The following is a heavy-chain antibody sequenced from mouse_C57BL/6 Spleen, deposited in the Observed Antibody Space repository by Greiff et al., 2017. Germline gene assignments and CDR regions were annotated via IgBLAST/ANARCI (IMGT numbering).Heavy chain of an antibody. D-gene: IGHD1-1*01. CDR2: IDPENGDT. Sequence: EVKLVESGAELVRPGASVKLSCTASGFNIKDDYMHWVKQRPEQGLEWIGWIDPENGDTEYASKFQGKATITADTSSNTAYLQLSSLTSEDTAVYYCTTPGVGLDYWGQGTTLTVSS. CDR3: TTPGVGLDY. CDR1: GFNIKDDY. V-gene: IGHV14-4*01. J-gene: IGHJ2*01.